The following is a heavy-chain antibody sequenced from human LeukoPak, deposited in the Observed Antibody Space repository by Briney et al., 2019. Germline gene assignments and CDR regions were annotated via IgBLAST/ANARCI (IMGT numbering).Heavy chain of an antibody. J-gene: IGHJ4*02. CDR1: GFTFSSYS. D-gene: IGHD3-3*01. V-gene: IGHV3-21*01. CDR3: VSGTVTIFGVVIIQRFDY. Sequence: GGSLRLSCAASGFTFSSYSMNWVRQAPGKGLEWVSSISSSSGYIYYADSVKGRFTISRDNAKNSLYLQMNSLRAEDTAVYYCVSGTVTIFGVVIIQRFDYWGQGTLVTVSS. CDR2: ISSSSGYI.